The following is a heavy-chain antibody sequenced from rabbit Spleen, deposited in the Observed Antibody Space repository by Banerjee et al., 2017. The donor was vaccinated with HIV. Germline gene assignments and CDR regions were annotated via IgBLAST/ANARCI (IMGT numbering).Heavy chain of an antibody. J-gene: IGHJ4*01. Sequence: QEQVLESGGGLVKPEGSLKLSCTASGFSFSNKAVMCWVRQAPGKGLQWIACIYAGSTGTIDFASWAKGRFTISKASSTTVTLQMTSLTAADTATYFCARNFDLWGQGTLVTVS. V-gene: IGHV1S45*01. CDR2: IYAGSTGTI. CDR1: GFSFSNKAV. CDR3: ARNFDL.